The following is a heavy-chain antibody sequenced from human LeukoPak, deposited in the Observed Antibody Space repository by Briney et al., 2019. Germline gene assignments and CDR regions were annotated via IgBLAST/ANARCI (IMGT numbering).Heavy chain of an antibody. Sequence: GGSLRLSCAASEFSFSTYSVNWVRQAPGKGLEWISYISYDSRIKYYADSVKGRFTISRDNAKNSLYLEMNRLKDEDTAVYYCASDRNLGFDHWGQGTLVTVSS. D-gene: IGHD1-14*01. V-gene: IGHV3-48*02. CDR1: EFSFSTYS. J-gene: IGHJ4*02. CDR3: ASDRNLGFDH. CDR2: ISYDSRIK.